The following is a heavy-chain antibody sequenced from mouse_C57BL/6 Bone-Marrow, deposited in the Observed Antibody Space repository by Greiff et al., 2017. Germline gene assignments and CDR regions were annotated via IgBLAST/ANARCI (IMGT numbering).Heavy chain of an antibody. Sequence: VQLQQSGPGLVAPSQSLSITCTVSGFSLTSYAISWVRQPPGKGLEWLGVIWTGGGTNYNSALKSRLSISKDNSKSQVFLKKNSLQTDDTARYYCARTPDYYGSSSSYWYFDVWGTGTTVTVSS. CDR1: GFSLTSYA. D-gene: IGHD1-1*01. CDR2: IWTGGGT. CDR3: ARTPDYYGSSSSYWYFDV. J-gene: IGHJ1*03. V-gene: IGHV2-9-1*01.